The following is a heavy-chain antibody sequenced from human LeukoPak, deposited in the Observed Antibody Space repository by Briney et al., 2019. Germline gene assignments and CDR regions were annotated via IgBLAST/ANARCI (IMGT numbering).Heavy chain of an antibody. Sequence: GGSLRLSCAASGFTFSSFEMNWVRQAPGKGLAGVSYMSSTGTTIYYADSVKGRFTISRDNAKNSLYLQMNSLRVEDTAVYYCARVGRYGVDYWGQGTLVTVSS. V-gene: IGHV3-48*03. J-gene: IGHJ4*02. D-gene: IGHD5-18*01. CDR2: MSSTGTTI. CDR1: GFTFSSFE. CDR3: ARVGRYGVDY.